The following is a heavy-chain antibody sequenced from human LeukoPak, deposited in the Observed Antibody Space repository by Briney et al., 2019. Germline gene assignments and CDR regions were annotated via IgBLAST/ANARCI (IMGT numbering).Heavy chain of an antibody. Sequence: TGGSLRLSCAASGFTFGYYAMSWFRQAPGKGLEWVGFIRSKAYGGTTEYAASVKGRFTISRDDSKSIAYLQMNSLKTEDTAVYYCTIEDCTNGVCYTLFDYWGQGTLVTVSS. J-gene: IGHJ4*02. D-gene: IGHD2-8*01. CDR2: IRSKAYGGTT. V-gene: IGHV3-49*03. CDR1: GFTFGYYA. CDR3: TIEDCTNGVCYTLFDY.